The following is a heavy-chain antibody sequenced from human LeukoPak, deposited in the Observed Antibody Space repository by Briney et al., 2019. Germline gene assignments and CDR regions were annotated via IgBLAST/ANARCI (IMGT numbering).Heavy chain of an antibody. J-gene: IGHJ4*02. Sequence: GGSLRLSCAASGFPFSRDSMHWVRQSPGKGLVWLSRISPDGSVTNYADSVKGRFTISRDNAKNTLYLQMNSLRDEDTAVYYCASDVAYKFDYWGQGTLVTFSS. D-gene: IGHD5-24*01. V-gene: IGHV3-74*01. CDR2: ISPDGSVT. CDR3: ASDVAYKFDY. CDR1: GFPFSRDS.